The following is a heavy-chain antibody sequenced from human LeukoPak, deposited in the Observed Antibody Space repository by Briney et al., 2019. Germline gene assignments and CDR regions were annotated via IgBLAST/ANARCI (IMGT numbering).Heavy chain of an antibody. D-gene: IGHD3-10*01. CDR2: ISWNSGSI. Sequence: PGGSLRLSCIASGFTFDDYAMHWVRQAPGKGLEWVSGISWNSGSIGYADSVEGRFTISRDNAKNSLHLQMNSLRLEDTALYYCAKGRPYYGAGSPEYNWFDPWGQGTLVTVSS. V-gene: IGHV3-9*01. CDR1: GFTFDDYA. J-gene: IGHJ5*02. CDR3: AKGRPYYGAGSPEYNWFDP.